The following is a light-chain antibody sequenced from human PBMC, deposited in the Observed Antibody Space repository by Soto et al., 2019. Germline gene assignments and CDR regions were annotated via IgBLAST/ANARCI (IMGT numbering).Light chain of an antibody. CDR1: SSNIGAGYD. CDR3: QSYDSSLSGWV. CDR2: GNS. Sequence: QSVLTQPPSVSGAPGQRVTISCTGSSSNIGAGYDGHWYQQLPGTAPKLLIYGNSNRPSGVPDRFSGSKSGTSASLAITGLQAEDVADYSCQSYDSSLSGWVFAGGTKLTVL. J-gene: IGLJ3*02. V-gene: IGLV1-40*01.